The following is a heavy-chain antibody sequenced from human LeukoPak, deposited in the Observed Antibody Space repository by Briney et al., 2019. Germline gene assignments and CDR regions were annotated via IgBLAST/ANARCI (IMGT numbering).Heavy chain of an antibody. CDR2: ISSSGSTI. Sequence: GGSLRLSRAASGFTFSDYYMSWIRQAPGKGLEWVSYISSSGSTIYYADSVKGRFTISRDNAKNSLYLQMNSLRAEDTAVYYCAIEERVAHDAFDIWGQGTMVTVSS. D-gene: IGHD1-1*01. CDR3: AIEERVAHDAFDI. CDR1: GFTFSDYY. J-gene: IGHJ3*02. V-gene: IGHV3-11*01.